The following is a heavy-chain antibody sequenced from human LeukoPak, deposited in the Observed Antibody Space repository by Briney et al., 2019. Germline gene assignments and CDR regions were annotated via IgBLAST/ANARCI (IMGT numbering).Heavy chain of an antibody. CDR2: IKQDGSEK. J-gene: IGHJ3*02. CDR3: AREAVSSGWSPSAFDI. D-gene: IGHD6-19*01. CDR1: GFTFSSYW. V-gene: IGHV3-7*01. Sequence: GGSLRLSCAASGFTFSSYWMSWVRQAPGKGLEWVANIKQDGSEKYFVDSVKGRFTISRDNARNSLYLQMNSLRAEDTAVYYCAREAVSSGWSPSAFDIWGQGTMVTVSS.